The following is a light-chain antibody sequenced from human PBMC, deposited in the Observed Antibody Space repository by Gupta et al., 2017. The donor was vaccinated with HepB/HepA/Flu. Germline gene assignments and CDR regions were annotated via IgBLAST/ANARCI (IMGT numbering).Light chain of an antibody. V-gene: IGKV1-9*01. CDR3: QQLNSYKT. CDR2: AAS. Sequence: DIQLTQSPSFLSASVGDRVTITCRASQGISSYLAWYQQKPGKAPKLLIYAASTLQSGVPSRFSGSGSGTEFTLTSSSRQPEDFANYYWQQLNSYKTFGQGTKVEIK. J-gene: IGKJ1*01. CDR1: QGISSY.